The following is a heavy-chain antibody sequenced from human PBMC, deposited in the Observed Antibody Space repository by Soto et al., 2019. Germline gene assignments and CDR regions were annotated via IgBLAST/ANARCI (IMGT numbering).Heavy chain of an antibody. D-gene: IGHD3-22*01. V-gene: IGHV5-51*01. J-gene: IGHJ4*02. CDR2: IYPGDSDT. CDR1: GYSFTSYW. CDR3: ARTYYYDSSGYYPYPFDY. Sequence: PGESLRISCKGSGYSFTSYWIGWVRQMPGKGLEWMGIIYPGDSDTRYSPSFQGQVTISADKSISTAYLQWSSLKASDTAMYYCARTYYYDSSGYYPYPFDYWGQGTLVTVSS.